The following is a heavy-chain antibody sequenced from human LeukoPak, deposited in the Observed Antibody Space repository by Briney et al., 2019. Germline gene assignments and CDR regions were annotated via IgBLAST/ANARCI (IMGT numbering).Heavy chain of an antibody. J-gene: IGHJ4*02. Sequence: GGPLRLSCAASGFAFSDYSINWVRQAPGKVLEWVSSISASSNFISYADSVKGRFTISRDNAKKSLYLQMNSVRAEDTAVYYCARDPGYSSGWFDYWGQGALVTVSS. CDR1: GFAFSDYS. V-gene: IGHV3-21*01. CDR3: ARDPGYSSGWFDY. CDR2: ISASSNFI. D-gene: IGHD6-19*01.